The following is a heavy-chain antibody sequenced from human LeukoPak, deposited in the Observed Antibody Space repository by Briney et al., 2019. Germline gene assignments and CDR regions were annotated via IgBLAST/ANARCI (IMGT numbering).Heavy chain of an antibody. D-gene: IGHD4-23*01. CDR3: ASGYGGNSGDAFDV. V-gene: IGHV3-11*03. CDR2: ISSSSSYT. Sequence: PGGSLRLSCAASGFTFSGYYMSWIRQVPGKGLEWVSYISSSSSYTNYADSVKGRFTISRDSSRNTLYLQMNSLRAEDTALYFCASGYGGNSGDAFDVWGQGTMVTVSS. J-gene: IGHJ3*01. CDR1: GFTFSGYY.